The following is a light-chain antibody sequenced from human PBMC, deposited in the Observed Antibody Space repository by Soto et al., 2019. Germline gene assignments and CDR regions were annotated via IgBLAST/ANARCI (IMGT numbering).Light chain of an antibody. Sequence: EIVMTQSPATLSVSPGERATLSCRASQSISNNLAWYQQKPGQAPRLLIYGASTRATGIPARFSGSGSGTEFALTISSLHSEDFAVYYCQQYNNWPLTFGGGTKVEIK. CDR2: GAS. CDR3: QQYNNWPLT. CDR1: QSISNN. V-gene: IGKV3-15*01. J-gene: IGKJ4*01.